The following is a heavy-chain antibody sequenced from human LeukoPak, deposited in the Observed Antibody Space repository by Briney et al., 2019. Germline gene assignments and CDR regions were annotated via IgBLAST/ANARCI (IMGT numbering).Heavy chain of an antibody. CDR3: ATAGYDFWSGYDRLDY. V-gene: IGHV1-24*01. D-gene: IGHD3-3*01. CDR1: GYTLTELS. J-gene: IGHJ4*02. Sequence: ASVKVSCKVSGYTLTELSMHWVRQAPGKGLEWMGGFDPEDGETIYAQKFQGRVTMTEDTSTDTAYMELSSLRSEDTAVYYCATAGYDFWSGYDRLDYWGQGTLVTVSS. CDR2: FDPEDGET.